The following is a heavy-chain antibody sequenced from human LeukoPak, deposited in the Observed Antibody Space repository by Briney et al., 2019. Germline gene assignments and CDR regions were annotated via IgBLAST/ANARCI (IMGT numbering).Heavy chain of an antibody. CDR2: INHSGST. J-gene: IGHJ3*02. CDR1: GGSFSGYY. Sequence: SETLSLTCAVYGGSFSGYYWSWIRQPPGKGLEWIGEINHSGSTNYNPSLKSRVTISVDTSKNQFSLKLNSVTAADTAVYYCARGGRGYSSSWFRVDDAFDIWGQGTMVTVSS. D-gene: IGHD6-13*01. V-gene: IGHV4-34*01. CDR3: ARGGRGYSSSWFRVDDAFDI.